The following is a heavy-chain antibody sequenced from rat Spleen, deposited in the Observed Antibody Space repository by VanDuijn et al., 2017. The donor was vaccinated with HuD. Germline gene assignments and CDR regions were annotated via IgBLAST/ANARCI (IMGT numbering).Heavy chain of an antibody. J-gene: IGHJ3*01. CDR2: ISTGGGNT. CDR3: ATRGNNPFAY. V-gene: IGHV5S23*01. CDR1: GFTFSNYV. D-gene: IGHD1-10*01. Sequence: EVQLVESGGDLVQPGRSLKLSCAASGFTFSNYVMAWVSQAPTKGLEWVASISTGGGNTYYRDSVKGRFTISRDNAKSTLYLQMDSLRSEDTATYYCATRGNNPFAYWGQGTLVTVSS.